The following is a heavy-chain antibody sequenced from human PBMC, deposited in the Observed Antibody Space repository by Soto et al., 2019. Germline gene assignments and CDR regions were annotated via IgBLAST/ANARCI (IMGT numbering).Heavy chain of an antibody. D-gene: IGHD3-10*01. V-gene: IGHV1-69*01. CDR2: MIPTFGTP. Sequence: QVQLVRSGAEVKKPGSSGKVSCKASGATFSSHVFNGVRQAPGQGLEWMGGMIPTFGTPNYAQKFQGRVTITADESTSTVHMELNSLRSEDTAVYYCARDLEFRDGNISHLDFWGQGTLVTVSS. CDR3: ARDLEFRDGNISHLDF. CDR1: GATFSSHV. J-gene: IGHJ4*02.